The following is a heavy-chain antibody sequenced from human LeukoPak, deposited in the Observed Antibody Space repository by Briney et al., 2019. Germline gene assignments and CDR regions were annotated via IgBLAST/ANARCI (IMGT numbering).Heavy chain of an antibody. J-gene: IGHJ4*02. CDR2: ISGSGGST. CDR1: GFTFSSYA. V-gene: IGHV3-23*01. Sequence: PGASLRLSCEASGFTFSSYAMSWVRQAPGKGLEWVSAISGSGGSTYYADSVKGRFTISRDNSKNTLYLQMNSLRAEDTAVYYCAKGGYCSGGSCYSPLYFDYWGQGTLVTVSS. D-gene: IGHD2-15*01. CDR3: AKGGYCSGGSCYSPLYFDY.